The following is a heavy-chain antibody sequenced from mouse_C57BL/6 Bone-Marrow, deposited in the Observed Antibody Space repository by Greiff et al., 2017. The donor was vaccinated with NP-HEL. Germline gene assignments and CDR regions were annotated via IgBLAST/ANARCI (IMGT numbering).Heavy chain of an antibody. Sequence: VHVKQSGAELVRPGASVKLSCTASGFNIKDYYMHWVKQRPEQGLEWIGRIDPEDGDTEYAPKFQGKATMTADTSSNTAYLQLSSLTSEDTAVYYCTTPDYYGSSFSWFAYWGQGTLVTVSA. J-gene: IGHJ3*01. D-gene: IGHD1-1*01. CDR2: IDPEDGDT. V-gene: IGHV14-1*01. CDR1: GFNIKDYY. CDR3: TTPDYYGSSFSWFAY.